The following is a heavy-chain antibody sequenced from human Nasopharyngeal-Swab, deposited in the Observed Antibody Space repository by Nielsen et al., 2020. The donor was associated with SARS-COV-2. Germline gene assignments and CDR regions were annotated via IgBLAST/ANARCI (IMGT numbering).Heavy chain of an antibody. CDR1: GYSFTSYW. CDR3: ARHHCSSTSCYVDFDY. D-gene: IGHD2-2*01. V-gene: IGHV5-10-1*01. Sequence: KVSCKGSGYSFTSYWISGVRQMPGKGLEWMGRIDPSDSYTNYSPSFQGHVTISADKSISTAYLQWSSLKASDTAMYYCARHHCSSTSCYVDFDYWGQGTLVTVSS. CDR2: IDPSDSYT. J-gene: IGHJ4*02.